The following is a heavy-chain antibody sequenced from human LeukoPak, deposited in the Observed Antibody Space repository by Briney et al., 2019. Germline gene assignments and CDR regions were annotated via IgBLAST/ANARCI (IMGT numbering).Heavy chain of an antibody. J-gene: IGHJ5*02. V-gene: IGHV4-34*01. Sequence: SETLSLTCAVYGGSFSGYYWSWIRQPPGKGLEWIGEINHSGSTNYNPSLKSRVTISVDTSKIQFSLKLSSVTAADTAVYYCARDRHYYGSALLETNNWFDPWGQGTLVTVSS. CDR2: INHSGST. CDR3: ARDRHYYGSALLETNNWFDP. CDR1: GGSFSGYY. D-gene: IGHD3-10*01.